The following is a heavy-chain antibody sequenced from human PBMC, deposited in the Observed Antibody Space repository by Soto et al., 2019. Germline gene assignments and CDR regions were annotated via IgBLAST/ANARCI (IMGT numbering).Heavy chain of an antibody. Sequence: EVQLLESGGGLVQPGGSLRLSCAASGFSFSSFAMNWVRQAPGKGLEWVSGVSGGGDATFYADSVKGRFTISRVQSKNTLYLQMNSLRAEDTAVYYCVRKIVGTTTSGAYWYFAVWGRGTLVTVSS. V-gene: IGHV3-23*01. CDR2: VSGGGDAT. CDR3: VRKIVGTTTSGAYWYFAV. J-gene: IGHJ2*01. D-gene: IGHD1-26*01. CDR1: GFSFSSFA.